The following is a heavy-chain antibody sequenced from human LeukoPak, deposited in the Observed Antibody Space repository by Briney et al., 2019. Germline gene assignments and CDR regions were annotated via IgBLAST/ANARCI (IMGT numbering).Heavy chain of an antibody. CDR2: INHSGST. Sequence: SETLSLTCAFYGGSFSGYYWSWIRQPPGKGLEWIGEINHSGSTNYNPSLKSRVTISVDTSKNQFSLKLSSLTAADTAVYYCARLKDWDYWTRTLDYWGQGTLVTVSS. D-gene: IGHD1-7*01. CDR3: ARLKDWDYWTRTLDY. CDR1: GGSFSGYY. J-gene: IGHJ4*02. V-gene: IGHV4-34*01.